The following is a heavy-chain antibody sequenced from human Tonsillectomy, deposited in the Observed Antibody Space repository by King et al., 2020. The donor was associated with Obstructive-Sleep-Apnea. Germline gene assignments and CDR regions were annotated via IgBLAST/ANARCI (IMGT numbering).Heavy chain of an antibody. D-gene: IGHD3-22*01. CDR3: ARLNSSGSHGEDFFDY. CDR2: IDYSGGT. J-gene: IGHJ4*02. Sequence: QLQESGPGLVKPSETLSLTCTVSGGSISGYFWTWIRQPPGEGLEWIAYIDYSGGTTYDPSLTGRVTISIDTSENQFSLKVNSVTSADTAVYYCARLNSSGSHGEDFFDYWGQGTLVTVSS. CDR1: GGSISGYF. V-gene: IGHV4-59*01.